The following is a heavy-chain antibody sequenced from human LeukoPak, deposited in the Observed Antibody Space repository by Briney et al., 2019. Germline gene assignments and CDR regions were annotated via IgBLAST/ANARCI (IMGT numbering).Heavy chain of an antibody. CDR2: INTNTGNP. V-gene: IGHV7-4-1*02. CDR3: ARDHYDILTGYYGY. D-gene: IGHD3-9*01. CDR1: GGTFSSYA. J-gene: IGHJ4*02. Sequence: ASVKVSCKASGGTFSSYAISWARQAPGQGLEWMGWINTNTGNPTYAQGFTGRFVFSLDTSVSTAYLQISSLKAEDTAVYYCARDHYDILTGYYGYWGQGTLVTVSS.